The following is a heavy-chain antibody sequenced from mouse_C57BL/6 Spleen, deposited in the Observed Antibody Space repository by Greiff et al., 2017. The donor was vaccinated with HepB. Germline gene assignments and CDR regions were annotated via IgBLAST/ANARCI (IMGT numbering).Heavy chain of an antibody. Sequence: VQLQQPGAELVKPGASVKLSCKASGYTFTSYWMHWVKQRPGQGLEWIGMIHPNSGSTNYNEKFKSKATLTVDKSSSTAYMQLSSLTSEDSAVYYCARRGYADAMDYWGQGTSVTVSS. D-gene: IGHD2-2*01. CDR3: ARRGYADAMDY. V-gene: IGHV1-64*01. CDR2: IHPNSGST. J-gene: IGHJ4*01. CDR1: GYTFTSYW.